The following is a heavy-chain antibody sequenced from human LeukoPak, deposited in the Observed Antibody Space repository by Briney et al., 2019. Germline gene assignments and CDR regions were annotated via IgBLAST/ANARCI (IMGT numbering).Heavy chain of an antibody. CDR3: ARHGGYSYGYGTYLDRFYFDY. D-gene: IGHD5-18*01. Sequence: SETLSLTCTVSGGSISSSSYYWGWIRQPPGEGLEWIGSIYYSGSTYYNPSLKSRVTISVDTSKNQFSLKLSSVTAADTAVYYCARHGGYSYGYGTYLDRFYFDYWGQGTLVTVSS. V-gene: IGHV4-39*01. CDR2: IYYSGST. J-gene: IGHJ4*02. CDR1: GGSISSSSYY.